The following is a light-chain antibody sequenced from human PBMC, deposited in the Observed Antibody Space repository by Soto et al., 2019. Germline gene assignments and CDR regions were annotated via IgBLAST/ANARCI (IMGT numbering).Light chain of an antibody. CDR2: AAS. J-gene: IGKJ1*01. Sequence: IQITQSPSSLSASVGDRVTITCRASQGIRNYLAWYQQTQGKVPKLLIYAASTLQSGVPSRFSGRGSGTDFTLTLSRLQTEDVETYSCQKYNSDPRTFGQGTKVDIK. V-gene: IGKV1-27*01. CDR3: QKYNSDPRT. CDR1: QGIRNY.